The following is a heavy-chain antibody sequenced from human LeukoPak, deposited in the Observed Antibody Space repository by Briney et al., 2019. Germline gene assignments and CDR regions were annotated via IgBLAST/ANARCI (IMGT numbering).Heavy chain of an antibody. CDR3: ARHRRIDYCDSSGPFDY. CDR2: INQSGST. V-gene: IGHV4-34*01. Sequence: PSETLSLTCTVYSGSFSTYYWNWIRQPPGKGLEWIGEINQSGSTNYNPSLKSRVTISIDTSKNQFSLKLSSVTAADTAVYYCARHRRIDYCDSSGPFDYWGQGTLVTVPS. D-gene: IGHD3-22*01. CDR1: SGSFSTYY. J-gene: IGHJ4*02.